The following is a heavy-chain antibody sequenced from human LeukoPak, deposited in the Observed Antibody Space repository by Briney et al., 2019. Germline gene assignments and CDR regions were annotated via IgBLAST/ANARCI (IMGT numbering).Heavy chain of an antibody. CDR2: ISSSSSTI. Sequence: GGSLRLSCAASGFTFSSYSMNWVRQAPGKGLEWVSYISSSSSTIYYADSVKGRFTISRDNAKNSLYLQMNSLRAEDTAVYYCARGTCSSTSCPYDHWGQGTLVTVSS. CDR1: GFTFSSYS. CDR3: ARGTCSSTSCPYDH. J-gene: IGHJ4*02. V-gene: IGHV3-48*04. D-gene: IGHD2-2*01.